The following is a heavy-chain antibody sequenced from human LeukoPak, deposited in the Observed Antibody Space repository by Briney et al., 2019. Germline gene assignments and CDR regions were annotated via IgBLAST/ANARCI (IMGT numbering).Heavy chain of an antibody. CDR3: ARHARVAGFDY. CDR2: ISNSGTTI. CDR1: RFTFSDFY. V-gene: IGHV3-11*04. Sequence: GGSLRLSCAASRFTFSDFYMSWIRQAPGTGLEWISYISNSGTTIYYADSVKGRFTISRDNAKNSLYLQMNSLRAEDTAVYYCARHARVAGFDYWGLGTLVTVSS. J-gene: IGHJ4*02. D-gene: IGHD6-19*01.